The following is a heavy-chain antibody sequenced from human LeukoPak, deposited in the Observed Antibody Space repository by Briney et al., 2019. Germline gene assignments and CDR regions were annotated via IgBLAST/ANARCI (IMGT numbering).Heavy chain of an antibody. J-gene: IGHJ4*02. D-gene: IGHD2-2*01. CDR3: ARIALGYCSSTSCQMTDY. V-gene: IGHV3-23*01. CDR2: ISGSGGST. CDR1: GFTFSSYA. Sequence: TGGSLRLSCAASGFTFSSYAMSWVRQAPGKGLEWVSAISGSGGSTYYADSVKGRFTISRDNSKNTLYLQMNSLRAEDTAVYYCARIALGYCSSTSCQMTDYWGRGTLVTVSS.